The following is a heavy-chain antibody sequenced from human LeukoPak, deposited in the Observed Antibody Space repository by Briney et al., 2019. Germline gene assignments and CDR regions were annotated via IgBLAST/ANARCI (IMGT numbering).Heavy chain of an antibody. J-gene: IGHJ4*02. V-gene: IGHV3-53*01. CDR2: IDSGRST. D-gene: IGHD4-11*01. CDR3: ARVHSNYDGPYFDY. CDR1: GLTVSSNY. Sequence: GGSLRLSCAPSGLTVSSNYMSWVRRARGKRLEWVSIIDSGRSTYYADTVKGRFTISRANSKNPLYLQMSSLRAEDTAVYYCARVHSNYDGPYFDYWGQGTLVTVSS.